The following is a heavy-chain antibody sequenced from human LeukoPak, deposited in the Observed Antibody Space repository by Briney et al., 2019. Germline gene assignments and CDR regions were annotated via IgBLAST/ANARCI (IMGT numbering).Heavy chain of an antibody. CDR1: GGTFSSYA. V-gene: IGHV1-69*05. D-gene: IGHD2-2*01. J-gene: IGHJ4*02. CDR3: ARLGRCSSTSCPDY. Sequence: GASVKVSCKASGGTFSSYAINWVRQAPGQGLEWMGGIIPIFGTANYAQKFQGRVTITTDESTSTAYMELSSLRSEDTAVYYCARLGRCSSTSCPDYWGQGTLVTVSS. CDR2: IIPIFGTA.